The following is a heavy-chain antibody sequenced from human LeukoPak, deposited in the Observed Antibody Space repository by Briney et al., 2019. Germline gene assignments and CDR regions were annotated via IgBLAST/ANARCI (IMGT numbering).Heavy chain of an antibody. D-gene: IGHD2-21*01. CDR2: IYHSGNT. Sequence: SETLSLTCSVSGYSISGGYYWGWIRQPPGKGLEWIGSIYHSGNTYYNPSLKSRVIISLDTSKNQFSLKLSSVTAADTAVYYCARSIPLNIAFDIWGQGTMVTVSS. CDR3: ARSIPLNIAFDI. V-gene: IGHV4-38-2*02. CDR1: GYSISGGYY. J-gene: IGHJ3*02.